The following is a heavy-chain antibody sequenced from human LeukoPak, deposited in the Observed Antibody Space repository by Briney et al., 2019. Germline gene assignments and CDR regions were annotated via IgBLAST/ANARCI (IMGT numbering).Heavy chain of an antibody. Sequence: SETLSLTCTVSGDSISSHYWSWIRQPPGTGLEWIGYIHYSGSTNDNPSLKSRVTISVDTSRNQFSLKLSSVTAADTAVYYCARLVRGDPNWFDPWGQGTLVTVSS. D-gene: IGHD4-17*01. CDR2: IHYSGST. V-gene: IGHV4-59*08. J-gene: IGHJ5*02. CDR1: GDSISSHY. CDR3: ARLVRGDPNWFDP.